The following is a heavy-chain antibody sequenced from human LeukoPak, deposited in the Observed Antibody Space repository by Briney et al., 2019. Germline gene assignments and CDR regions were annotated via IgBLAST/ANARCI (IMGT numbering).Heavy chain of an antibody. Sequence: PSETLSLTCTVSGGSISNYYWNWIRQPPGKGLEWIGYIYYTGNTNYNPSLKSRVTISVDTSKNQFSLKLSSVTAADTAVYYCARDRLQLQSRGQGTLVTVSS. V-gene: IGHV4-59*01. D-gene: IGHD1-1*01. CDR1: GGSISNYY. CDR3: ARDRLQLQS. J-gene: IGHJ4*02. CDR2: IYYTGNT.